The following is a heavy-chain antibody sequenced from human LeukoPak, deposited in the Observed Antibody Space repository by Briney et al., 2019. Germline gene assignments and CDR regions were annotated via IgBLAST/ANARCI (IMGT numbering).Heavy chain of an antibody. D-gene: IGHD2-2*01. V-gene: IGHV3-23*01. CDR3: AKSRPGAGLDY. CDR2: ISGSGGTT. Sequence: GGSLRLSCAASGFTFSSYGMSWVRQPPGKGLEWVSVISGSGGTTYYADSVKGRFTISRGNSKNTLYLQMNSLRAEDTAVYYCAKSRPGAGLDYWGQGTLVTVSS. CDR1: GFTFSSYG. J-gene: IGHJ4*02.